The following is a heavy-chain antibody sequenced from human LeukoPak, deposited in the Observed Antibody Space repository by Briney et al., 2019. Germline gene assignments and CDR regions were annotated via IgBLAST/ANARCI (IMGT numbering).Heavy chain of an antibody. Sequence: GGSLRLSCAASGFTFSSYSMNWVRQAPGKGLEWVSSISSSSGYIYYADSVKGRFTISRDNAKNSLYLQMNSLRAEDTAVYYCAKPLAVAPYYFDYWGQGTLVTVSS. D-gene: IGHD6-19*01. J-gene: IGHJ4*02. CDR1: GFTFSSYS. CDR2: ISSSSGYI. V-gene: IGHV3-21*01. CDR3: AKPLAVAPYYFDY.